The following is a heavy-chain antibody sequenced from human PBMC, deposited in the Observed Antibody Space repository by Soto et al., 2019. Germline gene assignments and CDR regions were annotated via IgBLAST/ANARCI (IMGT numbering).Heavy chain of an antibody. CDR2: IKQDGSEK. Sequence: PGGSLRLSCGASGFTFSSYWMSWVRQAPGKGLEWVANIKQDGSEKYYVDSVKGRFTISRDNAKNSLYLQMNSLRAEDTAVYYCARDLNDKGFDPWGQGTLVTVSS. D-gene: IGHD3-22*01. CDR1: GFTFSSYW. CDR3: ARDLNDKGFDP. J-gene: IGHJ5*02. V-gene: IGHV3-7*01.